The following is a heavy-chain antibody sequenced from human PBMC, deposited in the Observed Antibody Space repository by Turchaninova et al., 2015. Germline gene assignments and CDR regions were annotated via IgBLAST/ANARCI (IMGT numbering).Heavy chain of an antibody. Sequence: QVQLQESGPGLVKPSETLSLTCTVSGGSIDNYFWTWLRQPAGKGLEWIGRIYAPGITNYNPSRKRRVTISVDKSKNQFSLKLTSVTAADTAVYYCARQVAVAGTAGFDYWGQGTLVTVSS. CDR3: ARQVAVAGTAGFDY. V-gene: IGHV4-4*07. D-gene: IGHD6-19*01. CDR1: GGSIDNYF. J-gene: IGHJ4*02. CDR2: IYAPGIT.